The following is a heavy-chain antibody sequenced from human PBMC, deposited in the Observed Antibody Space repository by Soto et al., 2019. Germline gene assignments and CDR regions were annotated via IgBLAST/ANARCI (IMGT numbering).Heavy chain of an antibody. CDR2: IYYSGST. V-gene: IGHV4-31*03. CDR1: GGSISSGGYY. CDR3: ARVPRNYDFWSGYYGNWFDP. Sequence: PSETLSLTCTVSGGSISSGGYYWSWIRQHPGKGLEWIGCIYYSGSTYYNPSLKSRVTISVDTSKNQFSLKLSSVTAADTAVYYCARVPRNYDFWSGYYGNWFDPWGLGTLVTVSS. J-gene: IGHJ5*02. D-gene: IGHD3-3*01.